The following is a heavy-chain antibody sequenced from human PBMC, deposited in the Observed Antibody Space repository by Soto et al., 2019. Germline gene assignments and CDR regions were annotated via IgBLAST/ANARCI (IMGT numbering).Heavy chain of an antibody. J-gene: IGHJ6*02. CDR2: LYYTGTN. V-gene: IGHV4-61*01. Sequence: QVQLQESGPGLVKPSEILSLNCTVPGDSVTSGSYYWTWIRQPPGKGLEWLGYLYYTGTNNYNPALQRPVTRPLDTASKQFSLLLSSVTAADTAVYFVARTFCSTTSCQAHGIDVWGQGTSVTVSS. CDR3: ARTFCSTTSCQAHGIDV. CDR1: GDSVTSGSYY. D-gene: IGHD2-2*01.